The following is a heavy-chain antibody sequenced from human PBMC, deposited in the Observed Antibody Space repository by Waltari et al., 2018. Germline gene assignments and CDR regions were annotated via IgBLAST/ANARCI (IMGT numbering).Heavy chain of an antibody. Sequence: QVQLVQSGAEVKKPGASVKVSCRASGYDFPEYGLSWVRQAPGRGIEWMGWMSAYSGDTRYVEKMKGRVTMTRDTSTSTAYMELRSLTSDDTAVYYCIREGQTGASIYFLYWGQGSLVTVSS. CDR1: GYDFPEYG. V-gene: IGHV1-18*01. CDR3: IREGQTGASIYFLY. J-gene: IGHJ1*01. D-gene: IGHD1-26*01. CDR2: MSAYSGDT.